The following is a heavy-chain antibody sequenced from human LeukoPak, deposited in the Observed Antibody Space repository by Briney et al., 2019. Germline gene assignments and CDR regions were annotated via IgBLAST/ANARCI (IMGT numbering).Heavy chain of an antibody. Sequence: VKVSCKASGYTFTGYYMHWVRQAPGQGLEWMGWINPNSGGTNYAQKFQGRVTMTRDTSISTAYMELSRLRSDDTAVYYCARDLEVVAATGLWFDPWGQGTLVTVSS. CDR1: GYTFTGYY. D-gene: IGHD2-15*01. CDR2: INPNSGGT. V-gene: IGHV1-2*02. CDR3: ARDLEVVAATGLWFDP. J-gene: IGHJ5*02.